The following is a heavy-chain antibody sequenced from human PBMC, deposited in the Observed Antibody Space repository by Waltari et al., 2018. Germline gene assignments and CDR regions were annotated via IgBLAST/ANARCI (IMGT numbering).Heavy chain of an antibody. CDR1: GFTFSSYS. D-gene: IGHD6-19*01. J-gene: IGHJ4*02. CDR3: AGDLWEAVAGTTTD. CDR2: ISSSSSYI. Sequence: EVQLVESGGGLVKPGGSLRLSCAASGFTFSSYSMNWVRQAPGKGLEWVSSISSSSSYIYYADSVKGRFTISRDNAKNSLYLQMNSLRAEDTAVYYCAGDLWEAVAGTTTDWGQGTLVTVSS. V-gene: IGHV3-21*01.